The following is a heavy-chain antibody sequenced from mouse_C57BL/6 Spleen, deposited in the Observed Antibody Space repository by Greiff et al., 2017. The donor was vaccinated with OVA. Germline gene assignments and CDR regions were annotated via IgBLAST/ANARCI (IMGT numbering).Heavy chain of an antibody. D-gene: IGHD1-3*01. CDR1: GYTFTTYS. V-gene: IGHV1-47*01. CDR3: AICYINYEAVFAY. CDR2: FHPYNGDT. Sequence: QVQLQQSGAELVKPGASVKMSCKASGYTFTTYSMEWVKQSHGKSLEWIGNFHPYNGDTNYNQKFKGKATLTVDKSSSTAYMALRRLTSDDSAVDYGAICYINYEAVFAYWGQGTLVTVSA. J-gene: IGHJ3*01.